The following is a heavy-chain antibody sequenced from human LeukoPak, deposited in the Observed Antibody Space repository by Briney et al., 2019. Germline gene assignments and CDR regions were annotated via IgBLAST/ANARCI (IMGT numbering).Heavy chain of an antibody. D-gene: IGHD6-19*01. CDR2: ISGYNGNT. CDR3: ARADIRAIASSGWYGFDY. CDR1: GYTFTSYG. V-gene: IGHV1-18*01. J-gene: IGHJ4*02. Sequence: ASVKVSCKASGYTFTSYGISWVRQAPGQGVEGMGWISGYNGNTNYAQKFQGRVTMTTDTSTSTAYMELRSLRSDDTAVYYCARADIRAIASSGWYGFDYWGQGTLVTVSS.